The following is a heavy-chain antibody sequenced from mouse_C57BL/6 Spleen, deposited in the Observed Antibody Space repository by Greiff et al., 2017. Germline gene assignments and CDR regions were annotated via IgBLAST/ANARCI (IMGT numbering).Heavy chain of an antibody. CDR3: ARVSDYARFDY. V-gene: IGHV5-4*03. CDR2: ISDGGSYT. CDR1: GFTFSSYA. J-gene: IGHJ2*01. D-gene: IGHD2-4*01. Sequence: EVKLMESGGGLVKPGGSLKLSCAASGFTFSSYAMSWVRQTPEKRLEWVATISDGGSYTCYPDNVKGRFTISRDNAKNNLYLQMSHLKSEDAAMYYCARVSDYARFDYWGQGTTLTVSS.